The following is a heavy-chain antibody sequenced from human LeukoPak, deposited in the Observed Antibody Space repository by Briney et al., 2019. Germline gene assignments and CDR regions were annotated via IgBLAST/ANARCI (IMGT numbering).Heavy chain of an antibody. V-gene: IGHV4-30-2*01. CDR2: IYHSGST. D-gene: IGHD2-15*01. CDR3: ARYNCSGGSCYSTYNWFDP. CDR1: GGSISSYY. Sequence: SQTLSLTCTVSGGSISSYYWSWIRQPPGKGLEWIGYIYHSGSTYYNPSLKSRVTISVDRSKNQFSLKLSSVTAADTAVYYCARYNCSGGSCYSTYNWFDPWGQGTLVTVSS. J-gene: IGHJ5*02.